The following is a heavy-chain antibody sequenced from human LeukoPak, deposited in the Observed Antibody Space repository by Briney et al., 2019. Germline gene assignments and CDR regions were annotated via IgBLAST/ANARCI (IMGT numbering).Heavy chain of an antibody. V-gene: IGHV4-4*02. D-gene: IGHD3-10*01. CDR2: IFHTGST. CDR3: ARGMWFDTLFSAFDV. Sequence: SETLSLTCSVSGDSISSRSWWTWGRQTPEKGLEWIGEIFHTGSTNYNPSVEGRVTISIDKSSNHFSLMMTSVTAADTALYYCARGMWFDTLFSAFDVWGQGTMVSVSS. J-gene: IGHJ3*01. CDR1: GDSISSRSW.